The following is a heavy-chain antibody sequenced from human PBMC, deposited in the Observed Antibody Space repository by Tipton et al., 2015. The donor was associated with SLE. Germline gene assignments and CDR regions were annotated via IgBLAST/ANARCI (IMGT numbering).Heavy chain of an antibody. Sequence: SLRLSCAASGFTFSSYSMNWVRQAPGKGLEWVSSISSSSSYIYYAASVKGRFTISRDNAKNSLYLQMNSLRAEDTAVYYCARDDLVTDSSSLYRSRYYYYGMVVWGQGTTVTVSS. J-gene: IGHJ6*02. CDR3: ARDDLVTDSSSLYRSRYYYYGMVV. CDR1: GFTFSSYS. V-gene: IGHV3-21*03. CDR2: ISSSSSYI. D-gene: IGHD6-13*01.